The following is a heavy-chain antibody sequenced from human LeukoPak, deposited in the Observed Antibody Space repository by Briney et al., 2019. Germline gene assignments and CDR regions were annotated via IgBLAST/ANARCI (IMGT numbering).Heavy chain of an antibody. CDR2: ISADGGTT. J-gene: IGHJ5*02. CDR3: AKDIGDSGRNWFDP. V-gene: IGHV3-43*02. D-gene: IGHD3-10*01. Sequence: PGGSLRLSCAASGFNFDDYAMHWVRQAPGKGLEWVSLISADGGTTYYTDSVKGRFTVSRDNSKKSLYLQMNSVRTEDTALYYCAKDIGDSGRNWFDPWGQGTMVTVFS. CDR1: GFNFDDYA.